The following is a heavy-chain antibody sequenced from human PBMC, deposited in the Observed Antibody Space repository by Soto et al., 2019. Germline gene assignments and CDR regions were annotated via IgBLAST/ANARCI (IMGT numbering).Heavy chain of an antibody. CDR2: INGDGSIT. D-gene: IGHD3-22*01. J-gene: IGHJ1*01. CDR3: ARAETTKYDSSGYGY. V-gene: IGHV3-74*03. CDR1: GFTFSSYW. Sequence: EVQLVESGGDLVQPGESLRLSCAASGFTFSSYWMHWVRQVPGKGLEWVARINGDGSITSHADSVTGRFTISRDNAKDTLDLQMRSLRAEDTGVYYCARAETTKYDSSGYGYWGQGVRVIVSS.